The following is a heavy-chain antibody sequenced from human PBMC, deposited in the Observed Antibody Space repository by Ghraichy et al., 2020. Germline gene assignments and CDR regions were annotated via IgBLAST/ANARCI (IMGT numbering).Heavy chain of an antibody. V-gene: IGHV4-59*01. D-gene: IGHD6-19*01. CDR2: IYYSGST. CDR1: GGSISSYY. Sequence: SETLSLTCTVSGGSISSYYWSWIRQPPGKGLEWIGYIYYSGSTNYNPSLKSRVTISVDTSKNQFSLKLSSVTAADTAVYYCVTSRYSSGWYNYWGQGTLVTVSS. CDR3: VTSRYSSGWYNY. J-gene: IGHJ4*02.